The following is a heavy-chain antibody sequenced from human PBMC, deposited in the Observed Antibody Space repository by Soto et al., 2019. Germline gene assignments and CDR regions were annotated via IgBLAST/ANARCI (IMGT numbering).Heavy chain of an antibody. CDR2: VSASGLNT. V-gene: IGHV3-23*01. D-gene: IGHD3-3*02. Sequence: EVQLLESGGELVQPGGSLRLSCAASGFTFSTYAMAWVRQAPGKGLEWVSGVSASGLNTDYADPVKGRFYISRDNSKNTVLQPMNSLIAEDTAFYYCTIERPSSIPGYFFDYWGQGTLVTVSS. CDR1: GFTFSTYA. J-gene: IGHJ4*02. CDR3: TIERPSSIPGYFFDY.